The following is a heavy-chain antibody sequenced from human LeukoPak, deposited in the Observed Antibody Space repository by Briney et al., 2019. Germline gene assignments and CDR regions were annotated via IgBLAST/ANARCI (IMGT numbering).Heavy chain of an antibody. CDR1: GYTFTGYY. J-gene: IGHJ5*02. V-gene: IGHV1-2*02. CDR2: INPNSGGT. D-gene: IGHD6-13*01. CDR3: ARGGFRIAAAGTKYNWFDP. Sequence: GASVKVSCKASGYTFTGYYMHWVRQAPGQGLEWMVWINPNSGGTNYAQKFQGRVTMTRDTSISTAYMELSRLRSDDTAVYYCARGGFRIAAAGTKYNWFDPWGQGTLVTVSS.